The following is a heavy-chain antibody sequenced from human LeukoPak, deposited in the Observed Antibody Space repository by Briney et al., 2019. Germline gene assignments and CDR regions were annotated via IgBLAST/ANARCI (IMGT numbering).Heavy chain of an antibody. Sequence: GGSLRLSCAASGFTFSSYNMNWVRQAPGKGLEWVSSISSSNSYIYYADSVKGRFTISRDNAKNSLYLQMNSLRAEDTAVYYCARGSDYYDFWSGAWGQGTLVTVSS. D-gene: IGHD3-3*01. CDR3: ARGSDYYDFWSGA. J-gene: IGHJ5*02. CDR2: ISSSNSYI. V-gene: IGHV3-21*01. CDR1: GFTFSSYN.